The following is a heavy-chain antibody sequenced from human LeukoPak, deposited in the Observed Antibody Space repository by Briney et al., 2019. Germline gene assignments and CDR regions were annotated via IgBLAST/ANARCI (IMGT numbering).Heavy chain of an antibody. CDR2: INQDGSEK. Sequence: PGESLRLSCAASGFTFSRSWVTWVRQAPGKGLEWVASINQDGSEKYYVDSVKGRFTISRGNAKNSLSLQMNSLGAEDTAVYYCAKVGSSIDFDYWGQGTLVTVSS. CDR3: AKVGSSIDFDY. V-gene: IGHV3-7*01. D-gene: IGHD2-2*01. J-gene: IGHJ4*02. CDR1: GFTFSRSW.